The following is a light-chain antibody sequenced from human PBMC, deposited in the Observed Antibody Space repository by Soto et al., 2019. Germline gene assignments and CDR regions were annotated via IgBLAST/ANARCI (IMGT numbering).Light chain of an antibody. CDR2: GAS. CDR1: QSVTSTY. CDR3: QQYGSSPPP. Sequence: EIVLTQSPGTLSLSPGERATLSCRASQSVTSTYLAWYQQKPGQAPRLLIYGASNRATGIPDRFTGSGSGTDFTLTISRLEPEDFAVYYCQQYGSSPPPFGGGTKVELQ. V-gene: IGKV3-20*01. J-gene: IGKJ4*01.